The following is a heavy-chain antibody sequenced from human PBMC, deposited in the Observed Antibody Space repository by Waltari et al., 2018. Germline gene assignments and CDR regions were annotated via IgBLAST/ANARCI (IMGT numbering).Heavy chain of an antibody. Sequence: QVQLVQSGAEVKKPGSSVKVSCKASGGTFSSYAISWVRQAPGQGLEWMGGIIPIFGTANYAQKFQGRVTITADESTSTAYMELSRLRSDDTAVYYCARDFGADYGKRIYYYYYMDVWGKGTTVTVSS. CDR3: ARDFGADYGKRIYYYYYMDV. D-gene: IGHD4-17*01. CDR2: IIPIFGTA. J-gene: IGHJ6*03. V-gene: IGHV1-69*13. CDR1: GGTFSSYA.